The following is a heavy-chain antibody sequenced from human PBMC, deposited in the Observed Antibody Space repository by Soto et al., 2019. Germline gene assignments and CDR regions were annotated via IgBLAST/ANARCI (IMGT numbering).Heavy chain of an antibody. CDR1: GYTFTGYY. J-gene: IGHJ6*02. CDR2: INPNSGGT. Sequence: GASVKVSCKASGYTFTGYYMHWVRQAPGQGLEWMGWINPNSGGTNYAQKFQGRVTMTRDTSISTAYMELSRLRSDDTAVYYCARPYCSSTSCYAYADVWGQGTTVTGS. CDR3: ARPYCSSTSCYAYADV. D-gene: IGHD2-2*01. V-gene: IGHV1-2*02.